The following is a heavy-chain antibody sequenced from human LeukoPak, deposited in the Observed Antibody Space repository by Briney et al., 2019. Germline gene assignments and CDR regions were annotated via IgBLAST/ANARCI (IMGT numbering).Heavy chain of an antibody. CDR2: IYTGGST. CDR1: GFTVSGSY. J-gene: IGHJ4*02. Sequence: GGSLRLSCAASGFTVSGSYMSWVRQAPGKGLEWVSVIYTGGSTLYADSVKGRFTISRGNSDNTLYLQMNSLRAEDTAVYYCARDLWGYSYWGQGTLVTVSA. CDR3: ARDLWGYSY. V-gene: IGHV3-66*01. D-gene: IGHD3-16*01.